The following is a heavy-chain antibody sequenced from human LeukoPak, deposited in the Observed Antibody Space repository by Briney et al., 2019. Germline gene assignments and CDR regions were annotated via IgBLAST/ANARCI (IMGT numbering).Heavy chain of an antibody. V-gene: IGHV4-39*01. CDR3: ARHRVDFGELSSYYFDY. CDR1: GGSISSSSYY. Sequence: SETLSLTCTVSGGSISSSSYYWGWIRQPPGKGLEWIGSIYYSGSTYYNPSLKSRVTISVDTSKNQFSLKLSSVTAADTAVYYCARHRVDFGELSSYYFDYWGQGTLVTVSS. J-gene: IGHJ4*02. D-gene: IGHD3-10*01. CDR2: IYYSGST.